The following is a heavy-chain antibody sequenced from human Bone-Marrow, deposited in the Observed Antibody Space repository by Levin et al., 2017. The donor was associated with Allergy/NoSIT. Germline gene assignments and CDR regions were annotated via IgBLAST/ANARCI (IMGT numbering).Heavy chain of an antibody. D-gene: IGHD2-2*03. V-gene: IGHV3-15*01. Sequence: GGSLRLSCTSSGLNFTDAWMAWVRQAPGKGLEWVGSIKNKRDGGTAQYAATVKDRFIITRDDSTRTLNLQMNSLRIEDTAVYYCVAPWMYWGQGSLVTVSS. CDR3: VAPWMY. J-gene: IGHJ4*02. CDR2: IKNKRDGGTA. CDR1: GLNFTDAW.